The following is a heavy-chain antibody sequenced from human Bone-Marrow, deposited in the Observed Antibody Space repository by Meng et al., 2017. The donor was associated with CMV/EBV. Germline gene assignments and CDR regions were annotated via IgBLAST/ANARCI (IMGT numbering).Heavy chain of an antibody. V-gene: IGHV3-30*19. CDR1: GFTFSSYG. CDR3: ARSNHWVLPMDV. CDR2: ISYDGSNK. Sequence: GESLKISCAASGFTFSSYGMHWVRQAPGKGLEWVAVISYDGSNKYYADSVKGRFTISRDNSKNTLYLQMNSLRAEDTAVYYCARSNHWVLPMDVWGQGNTVTVSS. J-gene: IGHJ6*02. D-gene: IGHD7-27*01.